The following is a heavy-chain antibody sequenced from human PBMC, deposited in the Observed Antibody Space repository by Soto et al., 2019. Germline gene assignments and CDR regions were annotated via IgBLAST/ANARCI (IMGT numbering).Heavy chain of an antibody. J-gene: IGHJ4*02. V-gene: IGHV4-31*03. D-gene: IGHD3-16*01. Sequence: QVQLQESGPGLVKPSQTLSLTCTVSGGSISSGGYYWSWIRQHPGKGLEWIGYIYYSGSTYYNPSLKSRVTIAVDTSKHQFSLKLSSVTAADTAVYYCARGGGLMHLFDYWGQGTLVTVSS. CDR2: IYYSGST. CDR3: ARGGGLMHLFDY. CDR1: GGSISSGGYY.